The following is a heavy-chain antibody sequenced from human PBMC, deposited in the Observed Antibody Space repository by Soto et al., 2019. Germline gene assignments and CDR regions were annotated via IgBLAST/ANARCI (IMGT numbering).Heavy chain of an antibody. CDR3: ARAPTGKGKVVNRYAFDI. CDR2: ISVYNGNT. Sequence: QVQLVQSGAEVKKPGASVKVSCKASGYAFTSYGISWVRQAPGQGLEWMGWISVYNGNTNYAQKHQGIVTMNAETATSTAYMALRSLRSDDTAVYYCARAPTGKGKVVNRYAFDIWGQGTMVTVSS. J-gene: IGHJ3*02. V-gene: IGHV1-18*04. CDR1: GYAFTSYG. D-gene: IGHD2-15*01.